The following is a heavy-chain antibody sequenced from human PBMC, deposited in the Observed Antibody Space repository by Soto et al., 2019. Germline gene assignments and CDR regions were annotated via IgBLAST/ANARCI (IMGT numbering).Heavy chain of an antibody. CDR3: AKGYCSSTSCYADY. J-gene: IGHJ4*02. Sequence: GGSLRLSCAASGFTFSSYAMSWVRQAPGKGLEWVSAISGSGGSTYYADSVKGRFTISRDNSKNTLYLQMNSLRAEDTAVYYCAKGYCSSTSCYADYWGQGTLVTVSS. V-gene: IGHV3-23*01. CDR2: ISGSGGST. D-gene: IGHD2-2*01. CDR1: GFTFSSYA.